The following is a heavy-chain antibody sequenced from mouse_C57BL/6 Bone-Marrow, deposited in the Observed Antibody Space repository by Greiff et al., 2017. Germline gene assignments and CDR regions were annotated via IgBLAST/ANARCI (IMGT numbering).Heavy chain of an antibody. CDR1: GFTFSDYG. J-gene: IGHJ3*01. CDR2: ISNLAYSI. V-gene: IGHV5-15*01. D-gene: IGHD1-1*01. CDR3: ARYGPWFAY. Sequence: EVHLVESGGGLVQPGGSLKLSCAASGFTFSDYGMAWVRQAPRKGPEWVAFISNLAYSIYYADTVTGRFTISRGNAKNTLYLEMSSLRSEDTAMYYCARYGPWFAYWGQGTLGTVSA.